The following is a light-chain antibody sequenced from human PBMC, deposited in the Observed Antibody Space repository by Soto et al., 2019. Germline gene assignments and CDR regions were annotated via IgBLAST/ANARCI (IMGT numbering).Light chain of an antibody. J-gene: IGKJ1*01. Sequence: EIVLTQSPGFLSLSPGERATLSCRASQSVDSSVFAWYQQKPGQAPRLLIYGASKRATGIPDRFSGSGSGTDFTLTISRLEPEDFALYYCQQYVSSVTFGQGTKVEIK. CDR2: GAS. CDR3: QQYVSSVT. V-gene: IGKV3-20*01. CDR1: QSVDSSV.